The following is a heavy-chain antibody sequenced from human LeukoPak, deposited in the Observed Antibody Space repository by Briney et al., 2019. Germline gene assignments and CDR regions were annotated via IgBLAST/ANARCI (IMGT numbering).Heavy chain of an antibody. CDR3: AKDLRLAVAGPGDY. J-gene: IGHJ4*02. V-gene: IGHV3-30*18. Sequence: GRSLRLSCAASGFTFSSYGMPWVRQAPGKGLEWVAVISYDGSNKYYADSVKGRFTISRDNSKNTLYLQMNSLRAEDTAVYYCAKDLRLAVAGPGDYWGQGTLVTVSS. CDR1: GFTFSSYG. CDR2: ISYDGSNK. D-gene: IGHD6-19*01.